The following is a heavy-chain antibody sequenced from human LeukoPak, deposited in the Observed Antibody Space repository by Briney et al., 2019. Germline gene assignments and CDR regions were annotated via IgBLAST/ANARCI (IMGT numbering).Heavy chain of an antibody. V-gene: IGHV4-34*01. CDR3: ARALTYLQFDP. Sequence: SETLSLTCAVYGGSFSGYYWSWIRQPPGKGLEWIGEINHSGSTNYNPPLKSRVTISVDTSKNQFSLKLSSVTAADTAVYYCARALTYLQFDPWGQGTLVTVSS. J-gene: IGHJ5*02. D-gene: IGHD2-2*02. CDR1: GGSFSGYY. CDR2: INHSGST.